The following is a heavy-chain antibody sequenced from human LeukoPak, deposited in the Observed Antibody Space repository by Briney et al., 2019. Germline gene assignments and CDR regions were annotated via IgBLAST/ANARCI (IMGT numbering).Heavy chain of an antibody. CDR3: ARLVVVVPADTDAFNI. D-gene: IGHD2-2*01. J-gene: IGHJ3*02. CDR1: GYTFTGYY. Sequence: ASVKVSCKASGYTFTGYYLHWVRQAPGQGLEWMGWINTNSGGTNFAQKFQARVTMTRDTSINTAYMELSRLRSDDTAVYYCARLVVVVPADTDAFNIWGQGTMVTVSS. V-gene: IGHV1-2*02. CDR2: INTNSGGT.